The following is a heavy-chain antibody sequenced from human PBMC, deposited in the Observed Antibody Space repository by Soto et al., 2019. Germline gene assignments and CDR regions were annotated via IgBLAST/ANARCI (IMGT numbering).Heavy chain of an antibody. CDR3: ARVLGFSHPFDY. CDR1: GFAFSSYA. J-gene: IGHJ4*02. V-gene: IGHV3-23*01. CDR2: ISGSTSGT. Sequence: EVQLLESGGGLVQPGGSLRLSCAASGFAFSSYAMSWVRQAPGKGLEWVSSISGSTSGTYYADAVKGRFTISRDNSNNTLYLLMNSLRAEDTAVYYCARVLGFSHPFDYCGQGALVTVSS. D-gene: IGHD1-26*01.